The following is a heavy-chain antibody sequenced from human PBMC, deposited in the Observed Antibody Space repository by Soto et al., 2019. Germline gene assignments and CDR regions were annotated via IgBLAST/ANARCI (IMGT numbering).Heavy chain of an antibody. J-gene: IGHJ5*02. CDR1: GGSVSSGSYY. V-gene: IGHV4-61*01. D-gene: IGHD3-10*01. CDR2: IYYSGSN. CDR3: ARVRAAVRQINWFDP. Sequence: QVQLQESGPGLVKPWETLSLTCTVSGGSVSSGSYYWSWIRQPPGKGLEWIGYIYYSGSNNYNPSLNSRVTISVDTSTDQFSLKLSAVTAADTAVYYCARVRAAVRQINWFDPWCQGTLFTVSS.